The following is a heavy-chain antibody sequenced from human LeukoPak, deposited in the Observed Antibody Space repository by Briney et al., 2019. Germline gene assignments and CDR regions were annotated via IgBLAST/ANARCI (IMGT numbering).Heavy chain of an antibody. CDR1: GGSISSGGYS. CDR3: ARVPGYGYSSTKFDP. Sequence: PSETLSLTCAVSGGSISSGGYSWSWIRQPPGKGLEWIGYIYYSGSTNYNPSLKSRVTISVDTSKNQFSLKLSSVTAADTAVYYCARVPGYGYSSTKFDPWGQGTLVTVSS. D-gene: IGHD5-18*01. J-gene: IGHJ5*02. V-gene: IGHV4-61*08. CDR2: IYYSGST.